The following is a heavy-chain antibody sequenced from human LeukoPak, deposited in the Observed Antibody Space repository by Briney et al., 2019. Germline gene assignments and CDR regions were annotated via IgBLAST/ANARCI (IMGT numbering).Heavy chain of an antibody. D-gene: IGHD3-22*01. CDR2: IYYSGST. V-gene: IGHV4-59*01. CDR3: ARTYYYDSSGYWNWFDP. J-gene: IGHJ5*02. CDR1: GVSISSYY. Sequence: SETLSLTCTVSGVSISSYYWSWIRQPPGKGLEWIGYIYYSGSTNYNPSLKSRVTTSVDTSKNQFSLKLSSVTAADTAVYYCARTYYYDSSGYWNWFDPWGQGTLVTVSS.